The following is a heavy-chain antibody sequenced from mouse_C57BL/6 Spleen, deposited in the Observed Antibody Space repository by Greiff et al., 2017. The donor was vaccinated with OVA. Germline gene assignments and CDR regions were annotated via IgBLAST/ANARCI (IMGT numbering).Heavy chain of an antibody. J-gene: IGHJ2*01. D-gene: IGHD3-3*01. V-gene: IGHV1-50*01. Sequence: QVQLQQPGAELVKPGASVKLSCKASGYTFTSYWMQWVKQRPGQGLEWIGEIDPSDSYTNYNQKFKGKATLTVDTSSSTAYMQLSSLTSEDSAVYYCARWGPDYWGQGTTLTVSS. CDR3: ARWGPDY. CDR1: GYTFTSYW. CDR2: IDPSDSYT.